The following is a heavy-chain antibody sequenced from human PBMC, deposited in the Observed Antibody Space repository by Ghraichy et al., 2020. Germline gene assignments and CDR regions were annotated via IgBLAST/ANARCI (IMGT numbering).Heavy chain of an antibody. CDR2: INSDGSST. CDR1: GFTFSSYW. Sequence: GGSLRLSCAASGFTFSSYWIHWVRQAPGKGLVWVSRINSDGSSTSYADSVKGRFTISRDNAKNTLYLQMNSLRAEDTAVYYCARVLSGYYDYVWGSYLSFAPDYYYGMDVWGQGTTVTVSS. D-gene: IGHD3-16*02. J-gene: IGHJ6*02. CDR3: ARVLSGYYDYVWGSYLSFAPDYYYGMDV. V-gene: IGHV3-74*01.